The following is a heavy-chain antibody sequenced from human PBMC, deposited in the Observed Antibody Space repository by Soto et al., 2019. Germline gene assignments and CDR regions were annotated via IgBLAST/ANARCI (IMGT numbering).Heavy chain of an antibody. CDR1: GGSISRRGSMSGRSLY. CDR3: ASHRTFWPFDY. J-gene: IGHJ4*02. D-gene: IGHD2-8*01. Sequence: SEALSLTCTVSGGSISRRGSMSGRSLYGGWMRQPPGKGLEWIASISYSDGSFYNSSLKSRLTISVDTSKNQFSLSLRSVTAADTAVYYCASHRTFWPFDYWGQGTVVTVS. CDR2: ISYSDGS. V-gene: IGHV4-39*01.